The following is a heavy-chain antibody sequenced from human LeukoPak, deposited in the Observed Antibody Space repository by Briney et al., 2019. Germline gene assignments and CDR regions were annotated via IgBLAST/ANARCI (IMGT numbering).Heavy chain of an antibody. V-gene: IGHV1-18*01. D-gene: IGHD3-22*01. CDR1: GYTFTSYG. Sequence: GASVKVSCKASGYTFTSYGISRVRQAPGQGLEWIGWISAYNGNTNYAQKLQGRVTMTTDTSTSTAYMELRSLRSDDTAVYYCARDGYYDSSGYYYGGPTFPSYYYYGMDVWGQGTTVTVSS. CDR3: ARDGYYDSSGYYYGGPTFPSYYYYGMDV. J-gene: IGHJ6*02. CDR2: ISAYNGNT.